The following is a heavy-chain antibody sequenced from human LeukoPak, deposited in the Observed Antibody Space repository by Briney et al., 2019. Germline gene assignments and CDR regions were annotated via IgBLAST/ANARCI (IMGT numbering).Heavy chain of an antibody. D-gene: IGHD2-2*01. Sequence: ASVKVSCKASGYTFTSYDINWVRQATGQGLEWMGWMNPNSGNTGYAQKFQGRVTMTRNTSISTAYMELSSLRSEDTAVYYCARFTKRYYGMDVWGQGTTVTVSS. CDR1: GYTFTSYD. V-gene: IGHV1-8*01. CDR3: ARFTKRYYGMDV. CDR2: MNPNSGNT. J-gene: IGHJ6*02.